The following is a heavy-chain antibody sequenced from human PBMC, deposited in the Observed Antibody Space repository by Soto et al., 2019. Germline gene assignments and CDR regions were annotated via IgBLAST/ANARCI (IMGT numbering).Heavy chain of an antibody. J-gene: IGHJ4*02. CDR3: ARIYYDSSGYYYAFDY. Sequence: EVQLVESGGGLVQPGGSLRLSCAASGFTFSSYSMNWVRQAPGKGLEWVSYISSSSSTIYYADSVKGRFTISRDNAKNSLYLQMNSLRDEDTAVYYCARIYYDSSGYYYAFDYGGQGTLVTVSS. V-gene: IGHV3-48*02. CDR2: ISSSSSTI. D-gene: IGHD3-22*01. CDR1: GFTFSSYS.